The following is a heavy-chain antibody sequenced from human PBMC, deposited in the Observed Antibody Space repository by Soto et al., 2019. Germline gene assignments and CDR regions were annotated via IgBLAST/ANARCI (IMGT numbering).Heavy chain of an antibody. CDR3: ALDFRMTTVTDWEFDY. CDR2: ISWNSGTI. V-gene: IGHV3-9*01. J-gene: IGHJ4*02. CDR1: GFTFDNYV. D-gene: IGHD4-17*01. Sequence: EVQLVESGGGLVQPGRSLRLSCAASGFTFDNYVMHCVRQAPGKGLEWVSGISWNSGTIAYAGSVKGRFTISRDNAKHSLYLQMNTLRADDTAFYYCALDFRMTTVTDWEFDYWGQCFLVTVS.